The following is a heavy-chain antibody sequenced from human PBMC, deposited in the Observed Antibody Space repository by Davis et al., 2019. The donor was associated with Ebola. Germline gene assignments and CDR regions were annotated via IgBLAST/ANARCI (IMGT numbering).Heavy chain of an antibody. CDR2: TSYDGLNK. Sequence: LSLTCAGSGFIFSTYALHWVRQPPGKGLEWVAVTSYDGLNKKYADSVKGRFTISRDNSKNTLYLQMNSLRAEDTAVYYCARDIRIVVAPAAPDVWGQGTTVTVSS. CDR3: ARDIRIVVAPAAPDV. V-gene: IGHV3-30*04. D-gene: IGHD2-2*01. CDR1: GFIFSTYA. J-gene: IGHJ6*02.